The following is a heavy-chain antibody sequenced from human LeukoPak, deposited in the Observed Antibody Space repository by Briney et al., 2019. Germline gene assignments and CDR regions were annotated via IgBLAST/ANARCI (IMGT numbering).Heavy chain of an antibody. CDR1: GYTFTGYY. V-gene: IGHV1-2*04. D-gene: IGHD2/OR15-2a*01. CDR3: ARDGRIPRHYYGMDV. CDR2: INPNSGGT. J-gene: IGHJ6*02. Sequence: ASVKVSCKASGYTFTGYYMHWVRQAPGQGLEWMGWINPNSGGTNYAQKFQGWVTMTRDTSISTAYMELSRLRSDDTAVYYCARDGRIPRHYYGMDVWGQGTTVTVSS.